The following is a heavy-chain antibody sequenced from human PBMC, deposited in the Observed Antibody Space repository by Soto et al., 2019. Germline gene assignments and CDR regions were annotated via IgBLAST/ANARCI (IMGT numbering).Heavy chain of an antibody. J-gene: IGHJ4*02. CDR3: ARHAVAEGEADY. CDR2: INHRGST. CDR1: GGSFRAYY. Sequence: SETLSLTCAVYGGSFRAYYWSWIRQPPGKGLEWIGEINHRGSTNYNPSLKSRVTISVDTSKNQFSLKLSSVTAADTAVYYCARHAVAEGEADYWGQGTLVTVSS. V-gene: IGHV4-34*01. D-gene: IGHD6-19*01.